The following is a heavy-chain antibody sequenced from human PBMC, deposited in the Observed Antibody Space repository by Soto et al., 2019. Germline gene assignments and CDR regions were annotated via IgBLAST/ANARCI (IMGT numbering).Heavy chain of an antibody. J-gene: IGHJ5*02. V-gene: IGHV4-39*01. Sequence: QLQLQESGPGLVKPSETLSLTCTVSGGSISSSSYYWGWIHQPPGKGLEWIGSIYYSGSTYYNPSPESRVTISVETSKNQFSLKLSSVTAADTAVYYCARQGIAAAGTGNWFHPWGQGTLVTVSS. CDR2: IYYSGST. CDR3: ARQGIAAAGTGNWFHP. CDR1: GGSISSSSYY. D-gene: IGHD6-13*01.